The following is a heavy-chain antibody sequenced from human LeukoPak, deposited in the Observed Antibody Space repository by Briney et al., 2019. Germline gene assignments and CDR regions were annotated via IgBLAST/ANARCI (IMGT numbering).Heavy chain of an antibody. Sequence: GASVKVSCKASGYTFTGYYMHWVRQATGQGLEWMGWMNPNSGNTGYAQKFQGRVTMTRNTSISTAYMELSSLRSEDTAVYYCAREAPDYYDSSGSTLRAFDIRGQGTMVTVSS. CDR3: AREAPDYYDSSGSTLRAFDI. CDR2: MNPNSGNT. D-gene: IGHD3-22*01. V-gene: IGHV1-8*02. CDR1: GYTFTGYY. J-gene: IGHJ3*02.